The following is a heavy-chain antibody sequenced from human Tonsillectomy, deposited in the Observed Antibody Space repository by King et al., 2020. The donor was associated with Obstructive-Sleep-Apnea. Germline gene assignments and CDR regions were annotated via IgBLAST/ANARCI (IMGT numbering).Heavy chain of an antibody. CDR1: GISFNKAW. J-gene: IGHJ4*02. D-gene: IGHD3-22*01. CDR3: TTSPGFYDSSPFDY. CDR2: IESKSDGGTT. Sequence: VQLVESGGGLVKPGGSLRLSCAASGISFNKAWMNWVRQAPGKGLEWVGRIESKSDGGTTDYAAPVKGRFTITRDDSKNTLYLQMNSLKTEDTAVYYCTTSPGFYDSSPFDYWGQGTLVTVSS. V-gene: IGHV3-15*04.